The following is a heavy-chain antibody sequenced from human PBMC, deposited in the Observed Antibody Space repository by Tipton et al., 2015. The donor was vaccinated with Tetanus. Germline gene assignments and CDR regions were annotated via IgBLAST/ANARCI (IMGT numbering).Heavy chain of an antibody. V-gene: IGHV4-4*02. D-gene: IGHD1-26*01. J-gene: IGHJ3*02. CDR1: GGSISSSNW. CDR2: IYHSGDT. CDR3: ARVFVGVYSFDI. Sequence: TLSLTCAVSGGSISSSNWWSWVRQPPGKGLEWIGEIYHSGDTNYNPPLKSRVTISVDKSKDQFSLKLSSVTAADTAVYYRARVFVGVYSFDIWGQGTMVTVSS.